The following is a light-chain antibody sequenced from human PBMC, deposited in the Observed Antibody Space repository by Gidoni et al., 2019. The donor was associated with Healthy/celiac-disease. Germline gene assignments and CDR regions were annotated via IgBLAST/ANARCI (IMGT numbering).Light chain of an antibody. J-gene: IGKJ2*01. CDR2: GAS. CDR3: QQYGSSPPYT. V-gene: IGKV3-20*01. Sequence: IVFTHSPGTLSLSPGERATLSCRASQSVSSSYLAWYQQKPGQAPRLLIYGASSRATGIPDRFSGSGSGTDVTLTISRLEPEDCAVYYCQQYGSSPPYTFXXXTKLEIK. CDR1: QSVSSSY.